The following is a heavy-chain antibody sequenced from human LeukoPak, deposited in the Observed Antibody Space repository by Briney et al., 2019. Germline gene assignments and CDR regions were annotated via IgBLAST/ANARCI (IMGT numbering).Heavy chain of an antibody. D-gene: IGHD3-22*01. CDR2: IYYSGST. J-gene: IGHJ4*02. V-gene: IGHV4-31*03. CDR1: GGSISSGGYY. CDR3: ARRRQYYYDSSGYFDY. Sequence: SQTLSLTCTVSGGSISSGGYYWSWIRQHPGKGLEWIGYIYYSGSTYYNPSLKSRVTISVDTSKNQFSLKLSSVTAADTAVYYCARRRQYYYDSSGYFDYWGQGTLVTVSS.